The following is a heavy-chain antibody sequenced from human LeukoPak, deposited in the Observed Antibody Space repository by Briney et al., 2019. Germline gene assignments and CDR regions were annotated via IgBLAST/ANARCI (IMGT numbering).Heavy chain of an antibody. CDR2: IYTSGST. J-gene: IGHJ5*02. V-gene: IGHV4-61*02. CDR1: GGSISSGSYY. CDR3: ARDPGARLNWFDP. Sequence: SQTLSLTCTVSGGSISSGSYYWSWIRQPAGKGLEWIGRIYTSGSTNYNPSLKSRVTMSVDTSKNQFSLKLSSVTAADTAVYYCARDPGARLNWFDPWGQGTLVTVSS. D-gene: IGHD1-26*01.